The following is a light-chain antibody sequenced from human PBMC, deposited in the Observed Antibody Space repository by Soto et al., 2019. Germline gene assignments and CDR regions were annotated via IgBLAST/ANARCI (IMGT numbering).Light chain of an antibody. CDR2: DAS. Sequence: EIVLTQSPDTLSLSPGEXATLSCWASHSVTTHLAWFQQRPGQTPRLLIYDASTRAPGIPARFSGRGSGADFTLTISSLEPEDFAVYYCQKRSDSITFGQGTRPEIK. V-gene: IGKV3-11*01. CDR3: QKRSDSIT. CDR1: HSVTTH. J-gene: IGKJ5*01.